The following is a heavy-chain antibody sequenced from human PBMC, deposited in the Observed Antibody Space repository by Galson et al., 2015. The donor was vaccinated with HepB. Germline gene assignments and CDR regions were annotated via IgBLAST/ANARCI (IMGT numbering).Heavy chain of an antibody. V-gene: IGHV4-59*01. Sequence: ETLSLTCSVSGDSINSYYWSWIRQPPGKGLEWIGYIYYSGSTNYNPSLKSRVTISMDTSKTHFSLELRSVTAADTAVYYCARDTGPGFDPWGQGTLVTVSS. D-gene: IGHD3-10*01. CDR3: ARDTGPGFDP. CDR1: GDSINSYY. J-gene: IGHJ5*02. CDR2: IYYSGST.